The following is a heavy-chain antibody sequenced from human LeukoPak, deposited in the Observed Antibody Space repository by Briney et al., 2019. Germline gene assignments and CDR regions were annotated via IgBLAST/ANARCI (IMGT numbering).Heavy chain of an antibody. J-gene: IGHJ3*02. CDR3: ARESPVVPSASDAFDI. Sequence: GGSLRLSCVASGFTFRGYGMHWVRQAPGKGLEWVAVTWSDGSNKFYADSVKGRFTISRDNSKNTLYLQMNSLRAEDTAVYYCARESPVVPSASDAFDIWGQGTMVTVSS. CDR1: GFTFRGYG. V-gene: IGHV3-33*01. CDR2: TWSDGSNK. D-gene: IGHD2-2*01.